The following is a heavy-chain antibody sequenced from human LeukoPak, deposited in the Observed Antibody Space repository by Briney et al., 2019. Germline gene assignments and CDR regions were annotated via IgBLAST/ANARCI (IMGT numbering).Heavy chain of an antibody. CDR1: GFTFSSYW. Sequence: GGSLRLSCAASGFTFSSYWMRWVRQAPGKGLEWVANIKQDGSEKNYVDSVKGRFTISRDNAKNSLYLQINSLRAEDTAVYYGAKAARSGGSYSFLRLDYWGRGTLVTVSS. V-gene: IGHV3-7*03. D-gene: IGHD1-26*01. CDR2: IKQDGSEK. J-gene: IGHJ4*02. CDR3: AKAARSGGSYSFLRLDY.